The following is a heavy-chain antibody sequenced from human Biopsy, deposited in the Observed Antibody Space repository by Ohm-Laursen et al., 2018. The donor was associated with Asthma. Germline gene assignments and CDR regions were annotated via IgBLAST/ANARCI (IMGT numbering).Heavy chain of an antibody. CDR1: GYSLTDLS. V-gene: IGHV1-24*01. CDR2: HDREEGGT. J-gene: IGHJ4*02. D-gene: IGHD4-17*01. CDR3: ASDFPKDYVRYNFQF. Sequence: GASVKVSCKISGYSLTDLSMHWVRQAPGQGLEWMGGHDREEGGTVNARRFQGRVTMTEDTSTDTAYMELSSLSSDDTAVYYCASDFPKDYVRYNFQFWGQGTLVTVSS.